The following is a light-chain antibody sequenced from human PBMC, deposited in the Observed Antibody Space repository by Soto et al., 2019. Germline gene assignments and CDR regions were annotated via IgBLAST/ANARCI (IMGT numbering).Light chain of an antibody. CDR2: KVS. CDR1: QSLVHSDGNTY. CDR3: MQGIQWPRH. V-gene: IGKV2-30*02. Sequence: DVVMTQSPLSLPVTLGQPASISCRSSQSLVHSDGNTYLSWFQQRPGQSPRRLIYKVSDRDSGVPDRFSGSGSGNDFTLKNSGVEADDVGIDWCMQGIQWPRHFGGGTKVDIK. J-gene: IGKJ4*01.